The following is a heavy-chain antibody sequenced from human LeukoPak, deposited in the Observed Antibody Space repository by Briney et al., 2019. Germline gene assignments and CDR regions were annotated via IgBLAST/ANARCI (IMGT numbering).Heavy chain of an antibody. CDR2: IIPIFGTA. Sequence: SVKVSCKASGGTFSSYAISWVRQAPGQGLEWMGGIIPIFGTANYAQKFQGRVTITADKSTSTAYMELSSLRSEDTAVYYCAPVRGPWLYYFDYWGQGTLVTVSS. CDR1: GGTFSSYA. D-gene: IGHD3-10*01. V-gene: IGHV1-69*06. J-gene: IGHJ4*02. CDR3: APVRGPWLYYFDY.